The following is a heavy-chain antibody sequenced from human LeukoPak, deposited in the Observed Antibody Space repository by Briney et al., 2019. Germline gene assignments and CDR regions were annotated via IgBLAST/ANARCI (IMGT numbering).Heavy chain of an antibody. CDR2: NIPILGIA. V-gene: IGHV1-69*02. D-gene: IGHD2-21*02. J-gene: IGHJ4*02. CDR3: ARAIEAYCGGDCYAFDY. Sequence: SVKVSCKASGDTFSSYTISWVRQAPGQGLEWMGRNIPILGIANYAQKFQGRVTITADKSTSTAYMELSSLRSEDTAVYYCARAIEAYCGGDCYAFDYWGQGTLVTVSS. CDR1: GDTFSSYT.